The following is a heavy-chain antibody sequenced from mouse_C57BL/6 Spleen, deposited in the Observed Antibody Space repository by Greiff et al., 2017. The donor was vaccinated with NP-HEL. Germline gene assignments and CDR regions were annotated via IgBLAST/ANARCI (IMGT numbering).Heavy chain of an antibody. J-gene: IGHJ4*01. CDR3: VRHPSGGYAMDD. CDR1: GFSFNTYA. V-gene: IGHV10-1*01. D-gene: IGHD6-1*01. CDR2: IRSKSNNYAT. Sequence: EVQGVESGGGLVQPKGSLKLSCAASGFSFNTYAMNWVRQAPGKGLEWVARIRSKSNNYATYYADSVKDRFTISRDDSESMLYLQMNNLKTEDTAMYYCVRHPSGGYAMDDWGQGTSVTVSA.